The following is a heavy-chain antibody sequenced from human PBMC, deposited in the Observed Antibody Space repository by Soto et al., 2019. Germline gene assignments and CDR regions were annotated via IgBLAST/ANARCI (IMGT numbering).Heavy chain of an antibody. V-gene: IGHV4-31*03. CDR1: GGSISSGGYY. Sequence: QVQLQESGPGLVKPSQTLSLTCTVSGGSISSGGYYWSWIRQHPGKGLEWIGYIYYSGSTYYNPSLKIRVTISVDTSKNQFSLKLSSVTAADTAVYYCARVLMTTVTNEAFDIWGQGTMVTVSS. J-gene: IGHJ3*02. CDR2: IYYSGST. CDR3: ARVLMTTVTNEAFDI. D-gene: IGHD4-17*01.